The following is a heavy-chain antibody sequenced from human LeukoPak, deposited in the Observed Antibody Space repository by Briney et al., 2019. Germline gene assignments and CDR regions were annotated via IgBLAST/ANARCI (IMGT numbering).Heavy chain of an antibody. V-gene: IGHV4-59*08. D-gene: IGHD2-2*01. J-gene: IGHJ6*02. CDR1: GGSISSYY. CDR2: IHYSGST. Sequence: SETLSLTCTVSGGSISSYYWSWIRQPPGKGLEWIGYIHYSGSTNYNPPLKSRVTISVDTSKNQFSLKLSSVTAAYTAVYYCARLSPSPAAGSYYGMDVWGQGTTVTVSS. CDR3: ARLSPSPAAGSYYGMDV.